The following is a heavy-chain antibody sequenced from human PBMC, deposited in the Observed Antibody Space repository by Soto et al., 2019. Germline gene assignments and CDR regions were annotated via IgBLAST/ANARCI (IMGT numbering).Heavy chain of an antibody. CDR2: ISSSSSYI. V-gene: IGHV3-21*01. Sequence: EVQLVESGGGLVKPGGSLRLSCAASGFTFSSYSMNWVRQAPGKGLEWVSSISSSSSYIYYADSVKGRFTISRDNAKNSLYLQMTSLRAAHTAVYYCAGGRGAAGTDSVQYYGMDVWGQGTTVTVSS. CDR3: AGGRGAAGTDSVQYYGMDV. D-gene: IGHD6-13*01. J-gene: IGHJ6*02. CDR1: GFTFSSYS.